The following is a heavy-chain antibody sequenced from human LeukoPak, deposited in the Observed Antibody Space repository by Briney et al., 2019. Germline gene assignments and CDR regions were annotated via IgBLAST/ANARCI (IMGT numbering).Heavy chain of an antibody. CDR3: AKWLTQYHYYMDA. J-gene: IGHJ6*03. CDR1: GFTFSSYW. V-gene: IGHV3-7*01. D-gene: IGHD6-19*01. Sequence: GGSLRLSCAASGFTFSSYWMSWVRQAPGKGLEWVANIKQDGSDKDYVDSVKGRFTISRDNAKNSLYLQMNSLTAEDTAVYYCAKWLTQYHYYMDAWGKGTTVTVSS. CDR2: IKQDGSDK.